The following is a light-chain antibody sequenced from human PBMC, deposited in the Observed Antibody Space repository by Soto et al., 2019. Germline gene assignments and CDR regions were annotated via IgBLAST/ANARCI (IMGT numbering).Light chain of an antibody. V-gene: IGKV3-20*01. CDR2: GTS. J-gene: IGKJ3*01. CDR1: QSVRSTF. Sequence: EILLTQSPGTLSLSQGERATLACRASQSVRSTFLAWYQQKPGQAPRLLIYGTSNRATGIPDRFSGRGSGTDFTLTISELEPEDFAVYYCQHYRSSPRFTFGPGTRVDIK. CDR3: QHYRSSPRFT.